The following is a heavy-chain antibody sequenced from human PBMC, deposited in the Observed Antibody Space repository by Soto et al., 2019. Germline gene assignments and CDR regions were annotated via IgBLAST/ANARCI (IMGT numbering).Heavy chain of an antibody. V-gene: IGHV3-21*06. CDR2: VSGSSSYI. J-gene: IGHJ3*01. D-gene: IGHD4-17*01. CDR1: GFNFRNFN. CDR3: ARDLRGHYGP. Sequence: GGSLRLSCEGSGFNFRNFNMIWVRQAPGKGLEWVSSVSGSSSYIYYADSVKGRFTVSRDNANSLVFLQMNGLRPEDTAMYYCARDLRGHYGPWGQGTMVTVSS.